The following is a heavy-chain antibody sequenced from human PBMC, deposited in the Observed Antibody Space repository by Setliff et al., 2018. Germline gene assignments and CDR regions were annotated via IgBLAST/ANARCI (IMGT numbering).Heavy chain of an antibody. CDR3: ASHPRVTIFGVVAFDY. D-gene: IGHD3-3*01. V-gene: IGHV4-39*02. J-gene: IGHJ4*02. CDR1: GGSISGSSYY. CDR2: IYYSGST. Sequence: SETLSLTCTVSGGSISGSSYYWGWIRQPPGKGLEWIGTIYYSGSTYYNPSLKSRVTISMDTSKNHFSLKLSSVTAADTAAYYCASHPRVTIFGVVAFDYWGQGMLVTVSS.